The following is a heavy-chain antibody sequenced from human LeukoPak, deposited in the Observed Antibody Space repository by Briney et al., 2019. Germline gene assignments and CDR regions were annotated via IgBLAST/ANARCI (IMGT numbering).Heavy chain of an antibody. CDR2: VDHTGST. D-gene: IGHD4-11*01. Sequence: SETLSLACTVSDDSITMYYWTWIRQPPGKGLEWIGYVDHTGSTKFNPSLNGRVSISRDTSKNLFSLRLRSVTAADTAVYFCARGRVSSSTWYSTYYYYFYMDVWGKGTTVTVSS. CDR3: ARGRVSSSTWYSTYYYYFYMDV. CDR1: DDSITMYY. V-gene: IGHV4-59*01. J-gene: IGHJ6*03.